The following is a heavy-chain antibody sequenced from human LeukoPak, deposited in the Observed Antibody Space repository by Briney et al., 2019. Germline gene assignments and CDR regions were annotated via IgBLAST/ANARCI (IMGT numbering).Heavy chain of an antibody. CDR1: GFTFSSYG. Sequence: PGGSLRLSCAASGFTFSSYGMHWVRQAPGKGLEWVAVISYDGSNKYYADSVKGRFTISRDNSKNTLYLQMNSLRAEDTAVYYRAKELYYYDSSGYYPVDYWGQGTLVTVSS. V-gene: IGHV3-30*18. D-gene: IGHD3-22*01. J-gene: IGHJ4*02. CDR2: ISYDGSNK. CDR3: AKELYYYDSSGYYPVDY.